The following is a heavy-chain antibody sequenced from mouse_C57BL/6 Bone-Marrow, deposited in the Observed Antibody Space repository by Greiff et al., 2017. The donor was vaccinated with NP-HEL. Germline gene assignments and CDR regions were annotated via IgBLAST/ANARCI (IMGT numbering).Heavy chain of an antibody. V-gene: IGHV5-4*01. CDR1: GFTFSSYA. CDR2: ISDGGSYT. Sequence: EVQLVESGGGLVKPGGSLKLSCAASGFTFSSYAMSWVRQTPEKRLEWVATISDGGSYTYYPDNVKGRFTISRDNAKNNLYLQMSHLKSEDTAMYYGERVLGITVKIAYGGQGILFTVS. D-gene: IGHD1-1*01. CDR3: ERVLGITVKIAY. J-gene: IGHJ3*01.